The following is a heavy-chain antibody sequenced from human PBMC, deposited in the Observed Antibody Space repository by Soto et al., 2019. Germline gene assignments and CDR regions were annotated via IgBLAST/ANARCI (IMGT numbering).Heavy chain of an antibody. J-gene: IGHJ4*02. V-gene: IGHV1-18*01. CDR2: ISVYNGNT. CDR3: ARVRAPPVGYCSGGSCPFDY. D-gene: IGHD2-15*01. CDR1: GYTFTSYG. Sequence: QVQLVQSGAEVKKPGASVKVSCKASGYTFTSYGISWVRQAPGQGLEWMGWISVYNGNTNYAQKLQGRVTMTTDTSTSTAYMELRSLRSDDTAVYYCARVRAPPVGYCSGGSCPFDYWGQGTLVTVSS.